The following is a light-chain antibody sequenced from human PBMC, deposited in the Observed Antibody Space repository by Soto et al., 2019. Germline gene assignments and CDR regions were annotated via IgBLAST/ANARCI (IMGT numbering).Light chain of an antibody. CDR1: QSVSSSY. V-gene: IGKV3-20*01. J-gene: IGKJ1*01. CDR2: DAS. CDR3: QHYGSSPWT. Sequence: EIVLTQSPGTLSLSPGERATLSCRASQSVSSSYLAWYQQKPGQAPRLLIYDASSRATGIPDRFSGSGYGTDFTLTISRLEPEDFAVYYCQHYGSSPWTFGQGTQVEIK.